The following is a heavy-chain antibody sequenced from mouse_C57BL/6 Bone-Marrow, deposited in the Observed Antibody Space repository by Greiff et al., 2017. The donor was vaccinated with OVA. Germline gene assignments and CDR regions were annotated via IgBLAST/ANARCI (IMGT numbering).Heavy chain of an antibody. CDR3: ARAGVYGNSFAY. V-gene: IGHV1-55*01. J-gene: IGHJ3*01. CDR1: GYTFTSYW. CDR2: IYPGSGST. Sequence: QVQLQQSGAELVKPGASVKMSCKASGYTFTSYWITWVKQRPGQGLEWIGDIYPGSGSTNYNEKFKSKATLTVDTSSSPAYMQLSSLTSEDSAVYYCARAGVYGNSFAYWGQGTLVTVSA. D-gene: IGHD2-1*01.